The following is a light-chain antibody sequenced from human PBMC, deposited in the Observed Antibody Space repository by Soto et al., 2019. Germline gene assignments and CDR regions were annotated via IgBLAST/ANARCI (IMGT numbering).Light chain of an antibody. V-gene: IGLV4-69*01. Sequence: QSVLTQSPSASASLGASVKLTCTLSSGHSSYAIAWHQQQPEKGPRYLMKLNSDGSHSKGDGIPDRFSGSSSGAERYLTISSLQFEDEADYYCQTWGTGTWVFGGGTKVTVL. J-gene: IGLJ3*02. CDR1: SGHSSYA. CDR2: LNSDGSH. CDR3: QTWGTGTWV.